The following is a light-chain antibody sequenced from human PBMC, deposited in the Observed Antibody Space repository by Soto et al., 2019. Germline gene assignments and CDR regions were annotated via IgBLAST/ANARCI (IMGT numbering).Light chain of an antibody. CDR3: QQRSNWPIT. J-gene: IGKJ5*01. CDR2: QTS. V-gene: IGKV3-11*01. CDR1: QYINTR. Sequence: EIVLTHSPGTLSLSPWERATLSCRASQYINTRLAWYQHRPGQAPRLLIYQTSIRAAGIPARFSASGSGTDFTLTISSLEPEDFAVYYCQQRSNWPITFGHGTRLEI.